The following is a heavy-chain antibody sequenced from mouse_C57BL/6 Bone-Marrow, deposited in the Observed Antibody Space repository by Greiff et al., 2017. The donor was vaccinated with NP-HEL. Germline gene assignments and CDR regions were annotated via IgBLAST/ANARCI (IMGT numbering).Heavy chain of an antibody. CDR3: ARNGIYDYGAMDY. J-gene: IGHJ4*01. V-gene: IGHV1-76*01. CDR1: GYTFTDYY. CDR2: IYPGSGNT. Sequence: QVQLQQSGAELVRPGASVKLSCKASGYTFTDYYINWVKQRPGQGLEWIARIYPGSGNTYYNEKFKGKATLTAEKSSSTAYMQLSSLTSEDSAVYFCARNGIYDYGAMDYWGQGTSVTVSS. D-gene: IGHD2-4*01.